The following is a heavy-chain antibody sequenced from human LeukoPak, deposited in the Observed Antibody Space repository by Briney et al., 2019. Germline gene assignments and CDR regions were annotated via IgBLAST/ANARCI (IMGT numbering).Heavy chain of an antibody. J-gene: IGHJ4*02. V-gene: IGHV1-46*01. Sequence: ASVKVSCKASGYTFTSYYMHWVRQAPGQGLEWMGIINPSGGSTSYAQKFQGRVTMTRDTSTSTVHMELSSLRSEDTAVYYCASFGHYYGSGGQFDYWGQGTLVTVSS. CDR2: INPSGGST. CDR1: GYTFTSYY. D-gene: IGHD3-10*01. CDR3: ASFGHYYGSGGQFDY.